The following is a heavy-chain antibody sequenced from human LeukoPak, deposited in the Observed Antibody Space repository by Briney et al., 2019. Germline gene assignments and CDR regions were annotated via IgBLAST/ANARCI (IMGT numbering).Heavy chain of an antibody. D-gene: IGHD5-12*01. J-gene: IGHJ4*02. V-gene: IGHV1-2*02. Sequence: ASVKVSCKASGGTFSSYAISWVRQAPGQGLEWMGWINPNSGGTNYAQKFQGRVTMTRDTSISTAYMELSRLRSDDTAVYYCAREGYGGGSALDYWGQGTLVTVSS. CDR2: INPNSGGT. CDR1: GGTFSSYA. CDR3: AREGYGGGSALDY.